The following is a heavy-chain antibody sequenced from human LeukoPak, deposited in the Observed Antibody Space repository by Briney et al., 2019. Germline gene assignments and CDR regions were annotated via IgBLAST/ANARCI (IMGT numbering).Heavy chain of an antibody. J-gene: IGHJ4*02. Sequence: GGSLRLSCSASGFTFSSFVMHWVRQAPGKGLEWVSSMTTTSSYIYYADSVKGRFTISRDNAKNSLYLQMNSLRAEDTAFYYCARLIGFAIAAAATDYWGQGTLVTVSS. D-gene: IGHD6-13*01. V-gene: IGHV3-21*01. CDR2: MTTTSSYI. CDR3: ARLIGFAIAAAATDY. CDR1: GFTFSSFV.